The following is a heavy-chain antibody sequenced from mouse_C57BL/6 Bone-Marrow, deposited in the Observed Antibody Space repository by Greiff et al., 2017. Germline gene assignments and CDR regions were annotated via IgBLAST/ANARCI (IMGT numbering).Heavy chain of an antibody. D-gene: IGHD1-1*01. V-gene: IGHV1-59*01. CDR2: IDPSDSYT. CDR1: GYTFTSYW. CDR3: ARDAYYYGSSSSYYFDY. Sequence: QVQLQQPGAELVRPGTSVKLSCKASGYTFTSYWMHWVKQRPGQGLEWIGVIDPSDSYTNYNQKFKGKATLTVDTSSSTAYMQLSSLTSEDSAVYYWARDAYYYGSSSSYYFDYWGQGTTLTVSS. J-gene: IGHJ2*01.